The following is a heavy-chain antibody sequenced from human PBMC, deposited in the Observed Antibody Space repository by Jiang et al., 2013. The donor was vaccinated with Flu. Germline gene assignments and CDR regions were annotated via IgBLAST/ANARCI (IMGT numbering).Heavy chain of an antibody. CDR3: ARGLGPPGIAAAGYDY. CDR2: IGTAGDT. V-gene: IGHV3-13*01. J-gene: IGHJ4*02. D-gene: IGHD6-13*01. Sequence: HWVRQATGKGLEWVSAIGTAGDTYYPGSVKGRFTISRENAKNSLYLQMNSLRAGDTAVYYCARGLGPPGIAAAGYDYWGQGTLVTVSS.